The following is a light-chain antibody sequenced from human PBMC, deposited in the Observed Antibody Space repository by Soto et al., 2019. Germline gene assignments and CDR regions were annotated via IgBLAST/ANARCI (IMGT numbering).Light chain of an antibody. V-gene: IGKV3-15*01. CDR2: GAF. J-gene: IGKJ4*01. Sequence: EIVMTQSPATVSVSPGETATLSCRASQSVSYNLAWYQQKPGQGPRLLIYGAFTRATGIPANFSGSGSGTEFNLTISSLHSEDLAVYYCQQYKNWPPLPFRGETKLEIK. CDR1: QSVSYN. CDR3: QQYKNWPPLP.